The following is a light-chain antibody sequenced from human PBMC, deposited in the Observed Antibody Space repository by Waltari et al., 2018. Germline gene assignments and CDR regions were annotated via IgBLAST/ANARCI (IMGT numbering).Light chain of an antibody. CDR3: QHYVRLPVT. CDR2: GAS. CDR1: PSISSF. Sequence: LVLTQSPGTLSLSPGERATLSCRASPSISSFLVWYQQKPGQAPRLLIYGASTRATGIPDRFSGSGSWTDFILTISRLEPEDFAVYYCQHYVRLPVTFGQGTKVEIK. V-gene: IGKV3-20*01. J-gene: IGKJ1*01.